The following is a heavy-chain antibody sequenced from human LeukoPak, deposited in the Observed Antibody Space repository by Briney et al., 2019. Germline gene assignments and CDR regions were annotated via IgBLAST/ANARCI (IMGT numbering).Heavy chain of an antibody. CDR3: ARIYITGTTLWSSYYYCYMDV. CDR2: IYYSGST. J-gene: IGHJ6*03. D-gene: IGHD1-7*01. CDR1: GGSISSYY. V-gene: IGHV4-59*01. Sequence: PSETLSLTCTVSGGSISSYYWSWIRQPPGKGLEWIGYIYYSGSTNYNPSLKSRVTISVDTSKNQFSLKLSSVTAADTAVYYCARIYITGTTLWSSYYYCYMDVWGKGTTVTVSS.